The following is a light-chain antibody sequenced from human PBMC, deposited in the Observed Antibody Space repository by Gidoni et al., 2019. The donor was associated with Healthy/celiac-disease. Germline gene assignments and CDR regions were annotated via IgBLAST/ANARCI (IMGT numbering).Light chain of an antibody. CDR3: QQLNSYPIT. J-gene: IGKJ5*01. CDR1: QGISSY. V-gene: IGKV1-9*01. Sequence: DIQLTPSPSFLSASVGDRVTITCRASQGISSYLAWYQQKPGKAPKLQIYAASTLQSGVPSRFSGSGSWTEFTLTISSLQPEDFATYYCQQLNSYPITFGQGTRLEIK. CDR2: AAS.